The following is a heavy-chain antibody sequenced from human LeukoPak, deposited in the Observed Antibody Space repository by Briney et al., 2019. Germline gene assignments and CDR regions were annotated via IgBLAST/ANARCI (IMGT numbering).Heavy chain of an antibody. J-gene: IGHJ4*02. CDR1: GFPFSNYA. Sequence: GSLGLSFAAPGFPFSNYAMSWVRQAPGKGLEWVSAISGTGGSTYYAGPVKGPFTISRNNSKNTLYLQMNSLRAEDTAVYYCARWRFQLLYYWGQGTLVTVSS. V-gene: IGHV3-23*01. D-gene: IGHD2-2*01. CDR2: ISGTGGST. CDR3: ARWRFQLLYY.